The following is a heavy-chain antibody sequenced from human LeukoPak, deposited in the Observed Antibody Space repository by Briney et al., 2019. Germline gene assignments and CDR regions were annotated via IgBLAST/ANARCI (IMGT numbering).Heavy chain of an antibody. Sequence: PGGSLRLSCAASGFTFDDYAMHWVRQAPGKGLEWVSGISWNSGSIGYADSVKGRFTISRDNAKNSLYLQMNSLRAEDTALYYCAKAPKSRAGPLRPDAFDIWGQGTMVTVSS. J-gene: IGHJ3*02. D-gene: IGHD4-17*01. CDR3: AKAPKSRAGPLRPDAFDI. V-gene: IGHV3-9*01. CDR1: GFTFDDYA. CDR2: ISWNSGSI.